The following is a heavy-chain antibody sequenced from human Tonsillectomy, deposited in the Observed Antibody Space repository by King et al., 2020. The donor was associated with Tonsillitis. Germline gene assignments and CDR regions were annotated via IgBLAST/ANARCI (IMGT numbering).Heavy chain of an antibody. CDR1: GFTFSSFA. Sequence: VQLVESGGGVVRPGRSLRLSCAASGFTFSSFAMYWVRQAPGKGLEGVGVTSNDGYNKYYADSVKGRFTISRENFKNTLYLQMNSLRVEDTAIYYCAREGGGWQYYFDYWGQGTLVTVSS. CDR3: AREGGGWQYYFDY. D-gene: IGHD3-16*01. J-gene: IGHJ4*02. V-gene: IGHV3-30-3*01. CDR2: TSNDGYNK.